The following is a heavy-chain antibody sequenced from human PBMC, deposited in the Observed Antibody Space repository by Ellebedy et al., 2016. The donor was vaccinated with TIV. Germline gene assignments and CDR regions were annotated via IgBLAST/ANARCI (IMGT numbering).Heavy chain of an antibody. CDR2: ISASGDST. Sequence: GESLKISCAASGFTLSNYAMSWVRQAPGKGLEWVSLISASGDSTYYADSVKGRFTISRDNSRNTLSLQMNSLRADDTAVYYCAKDHFMGTALDSQTNHWGQGTLVTVSS. V-gene: IGHV3-23*01. D-gene: IGHD1-1*01. J-gene: IGHJ4*02. CDR1: GFTLSNYA. CDR3: AKDHFMGTALDSQTNH.